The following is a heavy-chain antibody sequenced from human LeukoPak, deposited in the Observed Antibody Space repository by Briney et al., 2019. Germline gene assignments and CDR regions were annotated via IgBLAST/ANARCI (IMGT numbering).Heavy chain of an antibody. V-gene: IGHV3-7*01. CDR1: GFTFSSYW. Sequence: GGSLRLSCAASGFTFSSYWMSWVRQAPGKGLEWVANIKQDGSEKYYVDSVKGRFTISRDNAKNSLYLQMNSLRAEDTAVYYCARDRVVAAAVSGPFQGTYYYYYGMDVWGQGTTVTVSS. J-gene: IGHJ6*02. CDR3: ARDRVVAAAVSGPFQGTYYYYYGMDV. D-gene: IGHD6-13*01. CDR2: IKQDGSEK.